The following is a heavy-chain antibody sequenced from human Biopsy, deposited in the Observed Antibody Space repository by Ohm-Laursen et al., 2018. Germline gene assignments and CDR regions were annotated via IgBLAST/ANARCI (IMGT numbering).Heavy chain of an antibody. CDR1: GYTFTNYG. Sequence: GASVKVSCNASGYTFTNYGISWVRQAPGQGLEWMGWISPYNGDTDYAQKLQGRVTMTTDTSTSTAYMDLRSLRSDDTAVYYCARDRWPHVTLLGLVVFDFWGQGTLVIVSP. CDR3: ARDRWPHVTLLGLVVFDF. CDR2: ISPYNGDT. D-gene: IGHD3-3*01. V-gene: IGHV1-18*01. J-gene: IGHJ4*02.